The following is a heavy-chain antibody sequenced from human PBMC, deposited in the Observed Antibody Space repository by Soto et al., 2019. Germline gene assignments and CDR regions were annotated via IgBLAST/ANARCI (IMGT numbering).Heavy chain of an antibody. V-gene: IGHV1-2*05. CDR2: INPNSGGT. CDR3: ARSVGYCSSTGCYTHYGMDV. CDR1: GYTFTGYY. J-gene: IGHJ6*02. D-gene: IGHD2-2*02. Sequence: QVQLVQSGAEAKKPGASVKVCCKASGYTFTGYYMHWVRQAPGQGLEWMGGINPNSGGTNHAQKFQSRVTMTRDTSISTAYMELSRVRSDDTVVYYCARSVGYCSSTGCYTHYGMDVWGQGTTVTVSS.